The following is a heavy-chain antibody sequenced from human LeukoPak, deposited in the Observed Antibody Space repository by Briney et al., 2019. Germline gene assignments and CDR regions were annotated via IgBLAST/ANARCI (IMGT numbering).Heavy chain of an antibody. Sequence: GGSLSLSGAASGFTLSSYAMIWLRQAPGSGLKWGSVISGSGGSQYYADTVKGRFTISRDNPKNTLYLKMNSWRVEDTAVYYCAKGPQVGSGYDSDYWGKGTLVTVS. CDR2: ISGSGGSQ. CDR3: AKGPQVGSGYDSDY. J-gene: IGHJ4*02. CDR1: GFTLSSYA. V-gene: IGHV3-23*01. D-gene: IGHD3-22*01.